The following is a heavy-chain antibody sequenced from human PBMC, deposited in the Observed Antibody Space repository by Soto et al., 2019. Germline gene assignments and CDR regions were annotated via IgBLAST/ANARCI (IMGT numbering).Heavy chain of an antibody. J-gene: IGHJ4*02. Sequence: GGSLRLSCAASGFTFSSYVMHWVRQAPGKGLEWVAVISYDGSNKYYADSVKGRFTISRDNSKNTLYLQMNSLRAEDTAVYYCAKGMEFPAIVGATLFDYWGQGTLVTVSS. CDR1: GFTFSSYV. CDR3: AKGMEFPAIVGATLFDY. D-gene: IGHD1-26*01. V-gene: IGHV3-30*18. CDR2: ISYDGSNK.